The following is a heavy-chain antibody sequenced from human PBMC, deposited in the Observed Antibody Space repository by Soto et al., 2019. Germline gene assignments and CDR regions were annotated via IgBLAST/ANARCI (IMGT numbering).Heavy chain of an antibody. CDR2: INGVGDYT. J-gene: IGHJ4*02. CDR3: VKGSSASRPYCFDN. CDR1: GFTFSSSA. D-gene: IGHD3-22*01. V-gene: IGHV3-23*01. Sequence: DVQLLESGGDLVQPGGSLRLTCVGSGFTFSSSAMSWVRQAPGKGLEWISAINGVGDYTYHAASVKGRFAISSDNPKDTLYLQMSSLRDEATALYYWVKGSSASRPYCFDNCVQGALVTVSS.